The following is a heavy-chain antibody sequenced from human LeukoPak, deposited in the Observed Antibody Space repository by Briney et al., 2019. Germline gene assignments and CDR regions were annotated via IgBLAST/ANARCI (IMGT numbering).Heavy chain of an antibody. V-gene: IGHV3-23*01. D-gene: IGHD3-3*01. CDR3: ARDLLDFWSASYIEFFDY. CDR2: ISGGAGST. J-gene: IGHJ4*02. CDR1: AITFSTYA. Sequence: PGGSLRLSCAASAITFSTYAMSWVRQAPGKGLECVSVISGGAGSTYYADSVKGRFTISRDNAKNSLYLQMNSLRAEDTAVYYCARDLLDFWSASYIEFFDYWGQGTLVTVSS.